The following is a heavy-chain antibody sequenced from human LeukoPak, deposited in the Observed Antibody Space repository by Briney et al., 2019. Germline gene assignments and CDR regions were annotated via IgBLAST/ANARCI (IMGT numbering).Heavy chain of an antibody. Sequence: GGSLRLSCAASGFTVSSNYMSWVRQAPGKGLEWVSVIYSGGSTYYADSVKGRFTISRDNSKNTLYLQMNSLRAEDTAVYYCARDQVGYGGNFYWGQGTLVTVSS. V-gene: IGHV3-66*01. D-gene: IGHD4-23*01. CDR1: GFTVSSNY. CDR3: ARDQVGYGGNFY. J-gene: IGHJ4*02. CDR2: IYSGGST.